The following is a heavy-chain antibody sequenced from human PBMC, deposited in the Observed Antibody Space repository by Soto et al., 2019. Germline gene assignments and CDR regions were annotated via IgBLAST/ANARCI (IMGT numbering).Heavy chain of an antibody. V-gene: IGHV4-31*03. CDR3: ARAPRYFDWLLHGYYYGMDV. Sequence: QVQLQESGPGLVKPSQTLSLTCTVSGGSISSGGYCWSWIRQHPGKGLEWLGYIYYSGSTYYNPSLKSRVTISVDTSKNQFSLKLSSVTAADTAVYYCARAPRYFDWLLHGYYYGMDVWGQGTTVTVSS. D-gene: IGHD3-9*01. J-gene: IGHJ6*02. CDR1: GGSISSGGYC. CDR2: IYYSGST.